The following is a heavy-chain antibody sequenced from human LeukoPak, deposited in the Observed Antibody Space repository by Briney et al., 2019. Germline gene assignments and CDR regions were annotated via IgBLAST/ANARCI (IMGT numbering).Heavy chain of an antibody. CDR3: ARDVSAGGTNWFDP. D-gene: IGHD3-16*01. J-gene: IGHJ5*02. CDR1: GYTFTGYY. CDR2: INPNSGGT. V-gene: IGHV1-2*02. Sequence: ASVKVSCKASGYTFTGYYMHWVRQAPGQGLEWMGWINPNSGGTNYAQKFQGRVTMTRDTSISTVYMELSRLRSDDTAVYYCARDVSAGGTNWFDPWGQGTLVTVSS.